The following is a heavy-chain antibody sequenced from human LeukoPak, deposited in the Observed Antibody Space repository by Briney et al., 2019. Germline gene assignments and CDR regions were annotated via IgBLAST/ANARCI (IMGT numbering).Heavy chain of an antibody. D-gene: IGHD3-10*01. CDR1: GYTFTGYY. J-gene: IGHJ6*03. CDR3: ARDQDGYYGSGSNFSYYYYYMDV. Sequence: ASVKVSCKASGYTFTGYYMHWVRQAPGQGLEWMGWINPNSGGTNYAQKFQGRVTMTTDTSTSTAYMELRSLRSDDTAVYFCARDQDGYYGSGSNFSYYYYYMDVWGKGTTVTISS. V-gene: IGHV1-2*02. CDR2: INPNSGGT.